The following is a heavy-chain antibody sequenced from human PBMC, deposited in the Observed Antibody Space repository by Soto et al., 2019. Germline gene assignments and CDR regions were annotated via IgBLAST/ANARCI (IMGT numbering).Heavy chain of an antibody. CDR3: AMSLWFGNTPNWFDP. CDR1: GGSISSSSYY. CDR2: IYYSGHT. D-gene: IGHD3-10*01. Sequence: PSETLSLTCNVSGGSISSSSYYWGWIRQPPGKGLEWIASIYYSGHTYYNPSLKSRVTISVDTSKNQFSLKLSSVTAADTAVYYCAMSLWFGNTPNWFDPWGQGTLVTV. V-gene: IGHV4-39*01. J-gene: IGHJ5*02.